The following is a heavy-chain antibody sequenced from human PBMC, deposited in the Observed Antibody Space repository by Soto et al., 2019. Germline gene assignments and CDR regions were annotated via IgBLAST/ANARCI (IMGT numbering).Heavy chain of an antibody. CDR3: ARPTYCSSTHCSPFDY. CDR1: GYGFANYW. D-gene: IGHD2-2*01. Sequence: GESLKISCKGSGYGFANYWIAWVRQMPGKGLEWMGIVYPDDSDTRYSPSFQGQVTISADKSISTAYLQWSSLEASDTAMYYCARPTYCSSTHCSPFDYWGQGTLVTVSS. V-gene: IGHV5-51*01. CDR2: VYPDDSDT. J-gene: IGHJ4*02.